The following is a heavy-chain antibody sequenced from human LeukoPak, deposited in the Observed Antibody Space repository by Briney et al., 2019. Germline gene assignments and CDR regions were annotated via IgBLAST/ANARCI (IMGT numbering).Heavy chain of an antibody. V-gene: IGHV3-53*01. CDR2: LYSGGTT. CDR1: GFNVSNYY. CDR3: ARAVGPFDY. J-gene: IGHJ4*02. D-gene: IGHD2-15*01. Sequence: GGSLRLSCAASGFNVSNYYMSWVRQAPGKGLEWVPVLYSGGTTYYADSVKGRFTISRDNSKNTLYLQMNSLRADDTAVYFCARAVGPFDYWGQGALVTVSS.